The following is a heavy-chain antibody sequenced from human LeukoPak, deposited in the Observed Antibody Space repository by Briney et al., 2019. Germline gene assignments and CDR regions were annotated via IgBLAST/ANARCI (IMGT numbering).Heavy chain of an antibody. CDR3: ARGVGHTPPSI. CDR2: INHSGST. Sequence: SETLSLTCAVYGGSFSGYYWSRIRQPPGKGLEWIGEINHSGSTNYNPSLKSRVTISVDTSKNQFSLKLSSVTAADAAVYYCARGVGHTPPSIWGQGTMVTVSS. V-gene: IGHV4-34*01. J-gene: IGHJ3*02. CDR1: GGSFSGYY.